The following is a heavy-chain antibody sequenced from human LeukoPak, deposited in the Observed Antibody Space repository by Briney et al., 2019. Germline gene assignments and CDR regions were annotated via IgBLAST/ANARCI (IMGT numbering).Heavy chain of an antibody. Sequence: PGGSLRLSCAASGFTFNTYAMSWVRQAPGKGLEWVSGISGSGGTTYYADSVKGRYTISRDKSKDTLYLQMNGLRAEDTAVYFCAKQSAGSAAWYSLHYDFWGQGTLVTVSS. CDR1: GFTFNTYA. CDR2: ISGSGGTT. V-gene: IGHV3-23*01. CDR3: AKQSAGSAAWYSLHYDF. J-gene: IGHJ4*02. D-gene: IGHD6-13*01.